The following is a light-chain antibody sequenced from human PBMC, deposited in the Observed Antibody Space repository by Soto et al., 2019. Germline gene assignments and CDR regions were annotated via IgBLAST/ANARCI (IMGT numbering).Light chain of an antibody. Sequence: QSALTQPASVSGSPGQSMTISCTGSSSDVGGYHYVSWYQQHPGKAPKLRIYQVSHRPSGVSDRFSGSKSGNTASLTISGLQGEDEATYYCSSFTSTHTYVFGTGTKVTVL. CDR1: SSDVGGYHY. V-gene: IGLV2-14*03. CDR2: QVS. J-gene: IGLJ1*01. CDR3: SSFTSTHTYV.